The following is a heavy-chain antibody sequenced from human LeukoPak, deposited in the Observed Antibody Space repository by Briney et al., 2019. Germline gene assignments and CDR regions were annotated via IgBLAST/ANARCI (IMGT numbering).Heavy chain of an antibody. Sequence: SETLSLTCAIYGGSFNNYYWSWIRQPPGMGLEWIGEINHSGSTNYTPSLKSRVTISVDKSKNQFSLRLSSVTAADTAVYYCAPYGSGFSVDDFWGQGTLVTVSS. V-gene: IGHV4-34*01. CDR1: GGSFNNYY. CDR2: INHSGST. D-gene: IGHD3-10*01. CDR3: APYGSGFSVDDF. J-gene: IGHJ4*02.